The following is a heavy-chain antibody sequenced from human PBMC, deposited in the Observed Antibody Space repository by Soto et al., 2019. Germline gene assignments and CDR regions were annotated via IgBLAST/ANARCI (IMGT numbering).Heavy chain of an antibody. D-gene: IGHD6-13*01. Sequence: ESLCLTGQVSGGSMSNYFWTWIRQPPGKGLEWIGYIHYSGTTSFFPSYNPSLRSRVTISEDTSKNQLSLKLLSVTTADTAVYFCAAGEASSRNLAPYYLDLRGQGTLVTV. V-gene: IGHV4-59*01. CDR2: IHYSGTT. CDR3: AAGEASSRNLAPYYLDL. CDR1: GGSMSNYF. J-gene: IGHJ4*02.